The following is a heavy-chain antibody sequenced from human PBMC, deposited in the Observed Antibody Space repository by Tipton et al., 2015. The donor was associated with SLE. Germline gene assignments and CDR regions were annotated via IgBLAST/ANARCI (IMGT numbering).Heavy chain of an antibody. D-gene: IGHD1-26*01. J-gene: IGHJ4*02. Sequence: QVQLVQTGAEVKKPGSSVKVSCKASGCTISSYASSWVRQAPGQGLEWMGWISAYNGNTNYAQTLQAKVTMTTDTSTITAYMKLRSLSCEYTAVNYCERSGSASDYWGRETLVPVS. V-gene: IGHV1-18*01. CDR2: ISAYNGNT. CDR1: GCTISSYA. CDR3: ERSGSASDY.